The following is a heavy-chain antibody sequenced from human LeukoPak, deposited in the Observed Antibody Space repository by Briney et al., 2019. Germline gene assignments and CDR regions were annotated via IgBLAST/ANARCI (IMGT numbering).Heavy chain of an antibody. CDR1: GYTYTGYF. CDR3: AREGSGWYGNFDY. J-gene: IGHJ4*02. D-gene: IGHD6-19*01. CDR2: INPDSGGT. Sequence: ASVKVSCKAPGYTYTGYFMHWVRQAPGQGLEWMGWINPDSGGTNYAQKFQGRVTMTRDTSISTAYMEVSRLRSDDTAVYYCAREGSGWYGNFDYWGQGTLVTVSS. V-gene: IGHV1-2*02.